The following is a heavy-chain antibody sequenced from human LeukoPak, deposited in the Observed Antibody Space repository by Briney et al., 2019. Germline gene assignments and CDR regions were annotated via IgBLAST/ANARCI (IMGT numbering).Heavy chain of an antibody. CDR2: IYHSGRT. CDR1: GYSISSGYY. D-gene: IGHD4-23*01. J-gene: IGHJ4*02. V-gene: IGHV4-38-2*02. Sequence: SETLSLTCTVSGYSISSGYYWGWIRQPPGKGLEWIGSIYHSGRTYYNPSLKSRVTISVDTSKNQFSLKLSSVTAADTAVYYCARTDYGGNSGAFDYWGQGTLVTVSS. CDR3: ARTDYGGNSGAFDY.